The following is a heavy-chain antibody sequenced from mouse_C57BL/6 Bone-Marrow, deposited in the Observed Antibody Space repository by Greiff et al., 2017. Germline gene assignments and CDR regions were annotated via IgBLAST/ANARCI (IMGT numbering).Heavy chain of an antibody. CDR2: INPSNGGT. V-gene: IGHV1-53*01. D-gene: IGHD2-10*02. CDR1: GYTFTSYW. Sequence: VQLQQSGTELVKPGASVKLSCKASGYTFTSYWMHWVKQRPGQGLEWIGNINPSNGGTNYNEKFKSKATLTVDKSSSTAYMQLSSLTSEDYSVYYCARGGYGNYGAWFAYWGQGTLVTVSA. CDR3: ARGGYGNYGAWFAY. J-gene: IGHJ3*01.